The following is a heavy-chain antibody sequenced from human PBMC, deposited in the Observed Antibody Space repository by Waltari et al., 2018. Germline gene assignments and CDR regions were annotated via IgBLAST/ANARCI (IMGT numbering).Heavy chain of an antibody. CDR2: INHSGSN. J-gene: IGHJ3*02. D-gene: IGHD5-12*01. CDR3: ARHPTPRSGYYGHRRAFDI. Sequence: QVQLQQWGAGLLKPSETLSLTCAVYGGSFSGYYWSWIRQPPGKGLEWIGEINHSGSNNYNPSLKSRVTISVDTSKNQFSLKLSSVTAADTAVYYCARHPTPRSGYYGHRRAFDIWGQGTMVTVSS. CDR1: GGSFSGYY. V-gene: IGHV4-34*01.